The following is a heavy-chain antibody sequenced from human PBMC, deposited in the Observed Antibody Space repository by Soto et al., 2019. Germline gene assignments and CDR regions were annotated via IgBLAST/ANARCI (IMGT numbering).Heavy chain of an antibody. V-gene: IGHV3-33*01. D-gene: IGHD4-17*01. CDR2: IWYDGSNK. J-gene: IGHJ3*02. CDR1: GFTFSSYG. Sequence: QVQLVESGGGVVQPGRSLRLSCAASGFTFSSYGMHWVRQAPGKGLEWVAVIWYDGSNKYYADSVKGRFTISRDNSKNTVYLQMNSLRAEDTAVYYCARDPGDGDYESYPNEDAFDIWGQGTMVTVSS. CDR3: ARDPGDGDYESYPNEDAFDI.